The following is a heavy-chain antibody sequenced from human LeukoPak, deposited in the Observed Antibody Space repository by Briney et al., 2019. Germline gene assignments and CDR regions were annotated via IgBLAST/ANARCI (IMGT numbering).Heavy chain of an antibody. V-gene: IGHV3-33*06. CDR1: GFTFSSYG. J-gene: IGHJ4*02. CDR3: AKDGMYYYDSSGYHHLDY. CDR2: IWYDGSNK. Sequence: GRSLRLSCAASGFTFSSYGMLWVRQAPGKGLEWVAVIWYDGSNKYYADSVKGRFTISRDNSKNTVYLQMNSLRAEDTAVYYCAKDGMYYYDSSGYHHLDYWGQGTLVTVSS. D-gene: IGHD3-22*01.